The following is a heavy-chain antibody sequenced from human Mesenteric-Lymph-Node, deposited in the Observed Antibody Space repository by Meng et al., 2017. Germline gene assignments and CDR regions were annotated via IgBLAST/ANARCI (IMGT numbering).Heavy chain of an antibody. CDR3: ARDKQQQLVHWFDP. D-gene: IGHD6-13*01. J-gene: IGHJ5*02. CDR1: GGNFSSYA. V-gene: IGHV1-69*06. CDR2: ISPIFGTA. Sequence: SVKVPCKASGGNFSSYAISWVRQAPGQGLEWMGGISPIFGTANYAQKFQGRVTITADKSTSTAYMELSSLRSGNTAVYYRARDKQQQLVHWFDPWGQGTLVTVSS.